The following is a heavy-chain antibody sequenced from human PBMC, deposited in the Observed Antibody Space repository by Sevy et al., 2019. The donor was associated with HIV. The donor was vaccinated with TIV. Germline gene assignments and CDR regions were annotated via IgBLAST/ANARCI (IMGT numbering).Heavy chain of an antibody. J-gene: IGHJ4*02. D-gene: IGHD1-26*01. Sequence: GGSLRLSCAASGFTFTNAWMSWVRQAPGKGLEWVGRIKSKTEAATRDFAAPVKGRFAISRDDSKNTLYLQMDSLKTGDKGVYYCTAGVGASDFYYWGQGILVTVSS. CDR2: IKSKTEAATR. CDR3: TAGVGASDFYY. V-gene: IGHV3-15*01. CDR1: GFTFTNAW.